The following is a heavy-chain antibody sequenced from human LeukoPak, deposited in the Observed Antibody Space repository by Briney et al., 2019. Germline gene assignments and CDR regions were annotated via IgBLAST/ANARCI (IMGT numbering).Heavy chain of an antibody. D-gene: IGHD1-1*01. Sequence: ASVKVSCQASGFTFTSDYIHWLLQAPGQGLEWMGWINPNSGGTNYAQKFQGRVTMTRDTSITTAYMELSRLSSDDTAVYYCARDWVTGTPSVYWGQGTLVTVSS. CDR1: GFTFTSDY. V-gene: IGHV1-2*02. CDR3: ARDWVTGTPSVY. CDR2: INPNSGGT. J-gene: IGHJ4*02.